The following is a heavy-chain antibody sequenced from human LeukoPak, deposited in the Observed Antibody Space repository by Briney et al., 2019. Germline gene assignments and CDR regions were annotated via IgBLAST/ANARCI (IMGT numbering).Heavy chain of an antibody. V-gene: IGHV3-21*01. D-gene: IGHD5-12*01. CDR3: ARAGGYSGYDLFY. Sequence: PGGSLRLSCAASGFTFSSYSMNWVRQAPGKGLEWVSSISSSSSYIYYADSVKGRFTISRDNAKNSLYLQMNSLRAEDTAVYYCARAGGYSGYDLFYWGQGTLVTVSS. CDR2: ISSSSSYI. J-gene: IGHJ4*02. CDR1: GFTFSSYS.